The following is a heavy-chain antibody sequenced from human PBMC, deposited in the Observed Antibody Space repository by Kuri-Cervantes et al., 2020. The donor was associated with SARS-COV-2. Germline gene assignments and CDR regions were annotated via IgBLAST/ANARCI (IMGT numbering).Heavy chain of an antibody. CDR1: GYTFTSYG. D-gene: IGHD4-17*01. CDR3: ASWGRDMTTVSWVDY. V-gene: IGHV1-18*01. CDR2: ISAYNGNT. Sequence: SVKVSCKASGYTFTSYGISWVRQAPGQGLEWMGWISAYNGNTNYAQKLQGRVTMTTDTSTSTAYMELRSVRSDDTAVYYCASWGRDMTTVSWVDYWGQGTLVTVSS. J-gene: IGHJ4*02.